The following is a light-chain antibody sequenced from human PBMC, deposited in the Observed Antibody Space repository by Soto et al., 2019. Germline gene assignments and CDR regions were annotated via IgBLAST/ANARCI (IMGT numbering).Light chain of an antibody. CDR1: QSVTS. V-gene: IGKV3-11*01. J-gene: IGKJ3*01. CDR2: DVS. Sequence: EIVLTQSPATPSLSPGERATLSCRASQSVTSLAWYQQKPGQAPRLLIYDVSTWATGVPARFSGSGSGTDFTLTISSLESDDFAVYYCQQRSNWPETFGPGTKVDIK. CDR3: QQRSNWPET.